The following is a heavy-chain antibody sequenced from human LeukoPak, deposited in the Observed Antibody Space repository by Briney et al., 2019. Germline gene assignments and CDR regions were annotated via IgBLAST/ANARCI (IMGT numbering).Heavy chain of an antibody. CDR1: GFTFSSYS. V-gene: IGHV3-21*01. J-gene: IGHJ6*03. D-gene: IGHD3-3*01. CDR2: ISSSSSYI. Sequence: GGSLRLSCAASGFTFSSYSMNWVRQAPGKGLEWVSSISSSSSYIYYADSVKGRFTISRDNAKNSLYLQMNSLRAEDTAVYYCARAGGYDFWSGYYVHYYYYMDVWGKGTTVTVSS. CDR3: ARAGGYDFWSGYYVHYYYYMDV.